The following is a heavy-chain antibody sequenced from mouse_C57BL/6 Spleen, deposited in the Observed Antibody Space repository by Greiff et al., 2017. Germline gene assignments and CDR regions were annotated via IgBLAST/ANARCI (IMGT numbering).Heavy chain of an antibody. Sequence: DVHLVESGPVLVKPGASVKMSCKASGYTFTDYYMNWVKQSHGKSLEWIGVINPYNGGTSYTQKFKGRATLTVDKSSCTDYMELNSLTSEDSAVYYCARSHYYYGSSLYFDYWGQGTTLTVSS. J-gene: IGHJ2*01. CDR3: ARSHYYYGSSLYFDY. V-gene: IGHV1-19*01. CDR1: GYTFTDYY. CDR2: INPYNGGT. D-gene: IGHD1-1*01.